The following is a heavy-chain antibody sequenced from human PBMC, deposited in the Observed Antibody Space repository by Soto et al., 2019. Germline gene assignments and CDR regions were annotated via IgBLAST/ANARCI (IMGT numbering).Heavy chain of an antibody. J-gene: IGHJ5*02. CDR2: ISASGGST. CDR3: AKGPSVPKGYLNWFDP. V-gene: IGHV3-23*01. D-gene: IGHD5-18*01. CDR1: GFTFNSHV. Sequence: PGGSLRVSCAASGFTFNSHVMSWVRQAPGKGLEWVSTISASGGSTYYADSVKGRSTISRDNFKNTLYLQMSTLRAEDTAVYFCAKGPSVPKGYLNWFDPWGQGTLVTVSS.